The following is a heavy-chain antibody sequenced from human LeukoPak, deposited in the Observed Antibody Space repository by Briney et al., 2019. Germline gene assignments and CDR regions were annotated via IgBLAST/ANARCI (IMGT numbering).Heavy chain of an antibody. CDR3: ARDGSTFDGGRPFDY. Sequence: ASVKVSCKASGYTFTSYYMHWVRQAPGQGLEWMGLINPSGGSTSYAQKFQGRVTMTRDTSTSTVYMELSSLRSEDTAVYYCARDGSTFDGGRPFDYWGQGTLVTVSS. D-gene: IGHD2-2*01. J-gene: IGHJ4*02. V-gene: IGHV1-46*01. CDR1: GYTFTSYY. CDR2: INPSGGST.